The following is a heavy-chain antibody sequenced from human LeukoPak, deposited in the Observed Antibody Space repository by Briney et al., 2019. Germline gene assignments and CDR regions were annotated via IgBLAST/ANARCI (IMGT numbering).Heavy chain of an antibody. CDR3: ARRLRIGAAEWFDP. Sequence: PSETLSLTCSVSSGSVRSNYYSWAWIRQAPGKGLEWVGGLDDSGNTYYNPSLKSRLTMSVDTSKNHFSLNLKSVAAADTSVYYYARRLRIGAAEWFDPWGQGIMVPVSS. CDR1: SGSVRSNYYS. V-gene: IGHV4-39*02. J-gene: IGHJ5*02. CDR2: LDDSGNT. D-gene: IGHD2-15*01.